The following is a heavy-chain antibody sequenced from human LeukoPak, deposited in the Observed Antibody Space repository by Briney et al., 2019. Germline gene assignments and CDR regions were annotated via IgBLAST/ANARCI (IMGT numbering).Heavy chain of an antibody. CDR2: ISGSGGST. CDR3: AKGREDIVVVPAAQYYYYGMDV. Sequence: PGGSLRLSCAASGFTFSSYAMSWVRQAPGKGLEWVSAISGSGGSTYYADSVKGRFTISRDNSKNTLYLQMNSLRAEDTAVYYCAKGREDIVVVPAAQYYYYGMDVWGQGTTVTVSS. V-gene: IGHV3-23*01. D-gene: IGHD2-2*01. J-gene: IGHJ6*02. CDR1: GFTFSSYA.